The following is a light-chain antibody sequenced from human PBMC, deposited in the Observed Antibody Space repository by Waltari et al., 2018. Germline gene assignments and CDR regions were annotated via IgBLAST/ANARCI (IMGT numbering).Light chain of an antibody. J-gene: IGKJ1*01. Sequence: EVVMTQSPPTVSVSPGESVSLSCRSSRGLGTRLVWSQQKPGQAPRPLIFGASTRVAGIPPKFSGNGSGTEFTLTITSLQSEDLAVYVCQQYNNWPTWTFGQGTKVEIK. V-gene: IGKV3-15*01. CDR1: RGLGTR. CDR2: GAS. CDR3: QQYNNWPTWT.